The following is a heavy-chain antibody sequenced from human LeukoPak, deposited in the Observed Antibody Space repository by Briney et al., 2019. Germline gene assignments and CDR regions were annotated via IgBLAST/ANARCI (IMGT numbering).Heavy chain of an antibody. CDR3: AKAARGGGYFDY. Sequence: ASVKVSCKVSGYTLTELSMHWVRQAPGKGLEWMGGFDPEDGETIYAQKFQGRVTMTEDTSTDTAYMELSSLRSEDTAVYYCAKAARGGGYFDYWGQGTLVTVSS. D-gene: IGHD6-6*01. V-gene: IGHV1-24*01. CDR1: GYTLTELS. CDR2: FDPEDGET. J-gene: IGHJ4*02.